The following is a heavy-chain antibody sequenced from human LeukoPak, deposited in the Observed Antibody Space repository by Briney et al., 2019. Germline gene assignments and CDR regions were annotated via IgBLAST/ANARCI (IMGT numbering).Heavy chain of an antibody. D-gene: IGHD3-10*01. CDR2: ISWNSGSI. CDR3: AKSGSGYSPFDY. V-gene: IGHV3-9*01. Sequence: GGPLRLPCAASGFTFDDYAMHWVRQAPGKGLEWVSGISWNSGSIGHADSVKGRFTISRDNAKNSLYLQMNSLRAEDTALYYCAKSGSGYSPFDYWGQGTLVTVSS. CDR1: GFTFDDYA. J-gene: IGHJ4*02.